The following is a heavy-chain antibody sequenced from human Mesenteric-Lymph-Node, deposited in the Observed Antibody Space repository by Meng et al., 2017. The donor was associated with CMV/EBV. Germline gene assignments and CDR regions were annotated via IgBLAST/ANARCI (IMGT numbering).Heavy chain of an antibody. D-gene: IGHD6-25*01. CDR1: GFPFSAFW. J-gene: IGHJ6*02. V-gene: IGHV3-74*01. CDR2: IKDDGSGA. Sequence: GESLKISCAASGFPFSAFWMQWVRQVPGKGLEWLSNIKDDGSGANYADSVKGRFTISRDNAKNSLYLQMTSLRPEDTALYYCVKGAAGPMDVWGQGTTVTVSS. CDR3: VKGAAGPMDV.